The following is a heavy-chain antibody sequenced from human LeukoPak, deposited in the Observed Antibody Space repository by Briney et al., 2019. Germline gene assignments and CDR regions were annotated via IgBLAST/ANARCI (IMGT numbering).Heavy chain of an antibody. D-gene: IGHD6-19*01. Sequence: PGGSLRPSCAASGFTFSSYSMMWVRQAPRKGLEWVSYISSSSTTIHYADSVKGRFTISRDNAKNSVYLQMNSLRAEDTAVYYCARSSSGWYYYYYYMDVWGKGTTVTISS. CDR1: GFTFSSYS. CDR3: ARSSSGWYYYYYYMDV. J-gene: IGHJ6*03. CDR2: ISSSSTTI. V-gene: IGHV3-48*01.